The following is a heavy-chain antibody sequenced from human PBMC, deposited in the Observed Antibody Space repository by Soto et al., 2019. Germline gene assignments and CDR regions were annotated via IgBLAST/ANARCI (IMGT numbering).Heavy chain of an antibody. Sequence: QVQLVQSGAEMRKPGASVKVSCKTSGYTFINYGISWVRQAPGQGLAWMGWINGYNGNTNYAQNFQGRVAMTTDTSTSTVYMELRNLGSDDTAVYYCARGDSPVQFDYWGQGTLVTVSS. J-gene: IGHJ4*02. CDR3: ARGDSPVQFDY. CDR1: GYTFINYG. D-gene: IGHD4-4*01. CDR2: INGYNGNT. V-gene: IGHV1-18*01.